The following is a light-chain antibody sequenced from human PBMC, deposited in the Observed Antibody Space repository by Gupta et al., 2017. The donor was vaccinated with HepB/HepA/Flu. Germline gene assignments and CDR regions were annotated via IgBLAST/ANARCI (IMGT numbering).Light chain of an antibody. CDR2: GAS. V-gene: IGKV1-39*01. CDR3: QQSYTAPLT. J-gene: IGKJ4*01. Sequence: IQMTKSPPSLSASVGASVTITCRASQSIISNLNWYQQKPGKAPNLLIYGASSVQSGVPSRFSGSGSGTDFALTISSLQPEDFATYYCQQSYTAPLTFGGGTKVEIE. CDR1: QSIISN.